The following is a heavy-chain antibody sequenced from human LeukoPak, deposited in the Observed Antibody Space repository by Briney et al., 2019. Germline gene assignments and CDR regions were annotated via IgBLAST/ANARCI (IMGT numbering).Heavy chain of an antibody. Sequence: SETLSLTCTVSGGSISSGGYYWSWIRQHPGKGLEWIGCIYYSGTTFYHPSLTSRVAISVDTSKNQFSLKLSSVTAADTAVYYCARSGTVTTWNYWGQGTLVTVSS. D-gene: IGHD4-17*01. CDR3: ARSGTVTTWNY. CDR1: GGSISSGGYY. V-gene: IGHV4-31*03. J-gene: IGHJ4*02. CDR2: IYYSGTT.